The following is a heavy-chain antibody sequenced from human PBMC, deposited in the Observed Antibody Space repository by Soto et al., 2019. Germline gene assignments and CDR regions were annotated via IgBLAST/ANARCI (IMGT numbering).Heavy chain of an antibody. D-gene: IGHD4-17*01. J-gene: IGHJ6*02. CDR2: IIPIFGTA. CDR3: ARDDYGDYLSYYYYGMDV. V-gene: IGHV1-69*12. Sequence: QVQLVQSGAEVKKPGSSVKVSCKASGGTFSSYAISWVRQAPGQGLEWMGGIIPIFGTANYAQKFQGRVTITADESTSTAYMELSSLRSEDTAEYYCARDDYGDYLSYYYYGMDVWGQGTTVTVSS. CDR1: GGTFSSYA.